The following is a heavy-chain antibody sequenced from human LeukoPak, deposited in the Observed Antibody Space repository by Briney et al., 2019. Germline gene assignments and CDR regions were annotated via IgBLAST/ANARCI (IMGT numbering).Heavy chain of an antibody. D-gene: IGHD2-21*02. Sequence: SETLSLTCTASGDSITSYYWSWIRQPPGKGLEWIGYIYYSGGTTYNPYLKSRVTISVDTSKNQFSLKLSSVAAADTAVYYCARENDFDAFDIWGQGTMVTVSS. CDR1: GDSITSYY. V-gene: IGHV4-59*01. CDR3: ARENDFDAFDI. J-gene: IGHJ3*02. CDR2: IYYSGGT.